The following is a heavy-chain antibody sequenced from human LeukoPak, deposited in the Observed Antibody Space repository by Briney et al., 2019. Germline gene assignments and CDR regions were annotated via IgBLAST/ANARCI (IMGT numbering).Heavy chain of an antibody. CDR2: IYYSGST. V-gene: IGHV4-59*01. Sequence: SETLSLTCTVSGSSISSYYWSWIRQPPGKGLEWIGYIYYSGSTNYNPSLKSRVTISVDTSKNQFSLKLSSVTAADTAVYYCARDRGDCSGGSCFNDYFDYWGQGTLVTVSS. CDR3: ARDRGDCSGGSCFNDYFDY. J-gene: IGHJ4*02. D-gene: IGHD2-15*01. CDR1: GSSISSYY.